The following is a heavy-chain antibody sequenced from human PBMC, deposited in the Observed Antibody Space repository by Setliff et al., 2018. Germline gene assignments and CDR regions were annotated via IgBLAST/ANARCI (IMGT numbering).Heavy chain of an antibody. D-gene: IGHD3-22*01. CDR2: INNYNFNT. Sequence: ASVKVSCKSSGFTFTDCGITWVRQVPGQGLEWMGWINNYNFNTQYAQKFQGRVTVTTDTSTTTAYMELRSLRADDTAVYYCARINFYVSSGYYYAPELWGQGTTVTVSS. V-gene: IGHV1-18*01. CDR1: GFTFTDCG. J-gene: IGHJ4*02. CDR3: ARINFYVSSGYYYAPEL.